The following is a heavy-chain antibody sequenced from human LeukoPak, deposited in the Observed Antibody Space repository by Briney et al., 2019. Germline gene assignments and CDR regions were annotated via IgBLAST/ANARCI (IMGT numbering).Heavy chain of an antibody. CDR3: AKDRGYSDYGWYFDL. D-gene: IGHD4-11*01. Sequence: PGGSLRLSCAASGFTFSSYAMSWVRQAPGKGLEWVSAISGSGGSTYYADSVKGRFTISRDNSKNTLYLQMNSLRAEDTAVYYCAKDRGYSDYGWYFDLWGRGTLVTVSS. V-gene: IGHV3-23*01. CDR1: GFTFSSYA. J-gene: IGHJ2*01. CDR2: ISGSGGST.